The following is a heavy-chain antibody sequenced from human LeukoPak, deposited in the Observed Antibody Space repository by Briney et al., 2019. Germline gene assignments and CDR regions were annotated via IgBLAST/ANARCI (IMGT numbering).Heavy chain of an antibody. Sequence: ASVKVSCKASGYTFTSYYMHWVRQAPGQGLEWMGGIIPIFGTANYAQKFQGRVTITADESTSTAYMELSSLRSEDTAVYYCARAHYDYVWGSYRTIDYWGQGTLVTVSS. V-gene: IGHV1-69*13. D-gene: IGHD3-16*02. CDR1: GYTFTSYY. CDR3: ARAHYDYVWGSYRTIDY. J-gene: IGHJ4*02. CDR2: IIPIFGTA.